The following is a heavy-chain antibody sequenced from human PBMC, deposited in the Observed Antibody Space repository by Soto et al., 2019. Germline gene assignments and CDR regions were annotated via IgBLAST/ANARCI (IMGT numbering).Heavy chain of an antibody. J-gene: IGHJ4*02. D-gene: IGHD2-21*02. Sequence: QVQLQESGPGLVKPSQTLSLTCTVSGGSINGGDYYWSWIRQPPGKGLEWIGYIYYSVNTYYNPSLKSRLTISRDTSKNHFSLKLTSVTAADTAVYYCARGPCGGDCHPPDFWGQGTLVTVSS. V-gene: IGHV4-30-4*01. CDR2: IYYSVNT. CDR1: GGSINGGDYY. CDR3: ARGPCGGDCHPPDF.